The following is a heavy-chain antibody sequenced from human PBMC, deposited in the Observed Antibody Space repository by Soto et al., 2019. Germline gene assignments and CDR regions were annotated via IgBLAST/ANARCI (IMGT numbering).Heavy chain of an antibody. V-gene: IGHV4-59*08. CDR1: GGSISSYY. D-gene: IGHD5-12*01. J-gene: IGHJ4*02. CDR2: IYCSGST. Sequence: SETLSLTCTVSGGSISSYYWSWIRQPPGKGLEWIGYIYCSGSTNYNPSLKSRVTISVDTSKNQFSLKLSSVTAADTAVYYCARHSAIVATILFDYWGQGTLVTVSS. CDR3: ARHSAIVATILFDY.